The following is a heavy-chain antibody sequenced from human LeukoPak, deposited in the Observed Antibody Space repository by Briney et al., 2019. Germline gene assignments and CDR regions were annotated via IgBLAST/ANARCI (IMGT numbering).Heavy chain of an antibody. D-gene: IGHD3-10*01. V-gene: IGHV3-30*18. CDR1: GFTFSSYG. CDR2: ISCDGSNK. Sequence: GGSLRLSCAASGFTFSSYGMHWVRQAPGKGLEWVAVISCDGSNKYYADSVKGRFTISRDNSKNTLYLQMNSLRAEDTAVYYCAKGGPYYGSGPDYYYYYGMDVWGQGATVTVSS. CDR3: AKGGPYYGSGPDYYYYYGMDV. J-gene: IGHJ6*02.